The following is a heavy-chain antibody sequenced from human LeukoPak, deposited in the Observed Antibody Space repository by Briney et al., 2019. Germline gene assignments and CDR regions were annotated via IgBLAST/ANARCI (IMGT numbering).Heavy chain of an antibody. V-gene: IGHV2-5*02. CDR1: GFSLRTSGVG. D-gene: IGHD2-21*01. J-gene: IGHJ4*02. CDR2: IYWDDDK. CDR3: AYMVDGLYCGDECYGFGF. Sequence: SGPTLVKPRETLTLTCTFSGFSLRTSGVGVGWIRQPPGKAMEWLALIYWDDDKIYSPSLRNRLTVTADTSGNQVFLKMTNMDPVDTATYFCAYMVDGLYCGDECYGFGFWGQGTLVAVSS.